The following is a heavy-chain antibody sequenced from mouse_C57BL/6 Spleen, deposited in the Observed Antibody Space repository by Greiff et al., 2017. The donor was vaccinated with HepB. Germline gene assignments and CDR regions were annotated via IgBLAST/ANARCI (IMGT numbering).Heavy chain of an antibody. D-gene: IGHD2-2*01. Sequence: EVKLMESGPVLVKPGASVKMSCKASGYTFTDYYMNWVKQSHGKSLEWIGVINPYNGGTSYNQKFKGKATLTVDKSSSTAYMELNSLTSEDSAVYYCARGVTTIDYWGQGTTLTVSS. CDR2: INPYNGGT. J-gene: IGHJ2*01. CDR1: GYTFTDYY. CDR3: ARGVTTIDY. V-gene: IGHV1-19*01.